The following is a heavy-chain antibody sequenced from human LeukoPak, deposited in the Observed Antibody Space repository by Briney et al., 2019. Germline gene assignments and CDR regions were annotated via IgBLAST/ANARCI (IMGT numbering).Heavy chain of an antibody. J-gene: IGHJ6*03. Sequence: PSETLSLTCTVSGGSISSYYWSWIRQPAGKGLEWIGRIYTSGSTNYNPSLKSRVTISVDTSKNQFSLKLSSVTAADTAVYYCARGAAATEYYYYYYYMDVWGKGTTVTVSS. CDR1: GGSISSYY. CDR2: IYTSGST. V-gene: IGHV4-4*07. CDR3: ARGAAATEYYYYYYYMDV. D-gene: IGHD6-13*01.